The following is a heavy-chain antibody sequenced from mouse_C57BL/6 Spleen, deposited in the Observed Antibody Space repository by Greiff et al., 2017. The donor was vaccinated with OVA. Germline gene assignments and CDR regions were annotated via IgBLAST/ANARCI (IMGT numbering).Heavy chain of an antibody. V-gene: IGHV5-16*01. CDR3: ARVTSGGYFDV. CDR1: GFTFSDYY. Sequence: EVKVVESEGGLVQPGSSMKLSCTASGFTFSDYYMAWVRQVPEKGLEWVANINYDGSSTYYLDSLKSRFIISRDKAKNILYLQMSSLKSEDTATDDCARVTSGGYFDVWGTGTTVTVSS. CDR2: INYDGSST. J-gene: IGHJ1*03.